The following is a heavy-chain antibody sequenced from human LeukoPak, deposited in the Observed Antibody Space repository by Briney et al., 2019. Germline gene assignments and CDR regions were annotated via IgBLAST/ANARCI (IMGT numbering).Heavy chain of an antibody. D-gene: IGHD1-7*01. J-gene: IGHJ5*02. CDR3: ARGSGITGTTNWFDP. V-gene: IGHV1-2*02. CDR2: INPSSGGT. CDR1: GYTFTGYY. Sequence: ASVKVSCKASGYTFTGYYMHWVRQAPGQGLEWMGWINPSSGGTNYAQKFQGRVTMTRDTSISTAYMEPSRLRSDDTAVYYCARGSGITGTTNWFDPWGQGTLVTVSS.